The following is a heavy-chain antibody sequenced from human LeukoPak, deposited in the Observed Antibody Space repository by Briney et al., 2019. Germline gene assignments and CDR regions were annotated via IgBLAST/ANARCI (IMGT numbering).Heavy chain of an antibody. D-gene: IGHD6-19*01. J-gene: IGHJ4*02. CDR3: ARAVSGRFDY. Sequence: SETLSLTCTVSGGSMSPYHWGWLREPPGKGLEWTGYIYYSGSTNYNPSLKSRVTISVDTSKNQFSLKLSSVTAADTAIYYCARAVSGRFDYWGQGTLVTVSS. CDR1: GGSMSPYH. CDR2: IYYSGST. V-gene: IGHV4-59*12.